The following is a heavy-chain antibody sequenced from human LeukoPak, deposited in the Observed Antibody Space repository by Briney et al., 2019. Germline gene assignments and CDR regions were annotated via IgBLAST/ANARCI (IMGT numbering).Heavy chain of an antibody. CDR2: INHSGST. CDR3: ASRNYDYVWGSYHRGTDY. D-gene: IGHD3-16*02. V-gene: IGHV4-34*01. Sequence: SETLSLTCAVYGGSFSGYYWSWIRQPPGKGLEWIGEINHSGSTNCNPSLKSRVTISVDTSKNQFSLKLSSVTAADTAVYYCASRNYDYVWGSYHRGTDYWGQGTLVTVSS. CDR1: GGSFSGYY. J-gene: IGHJ4*02.